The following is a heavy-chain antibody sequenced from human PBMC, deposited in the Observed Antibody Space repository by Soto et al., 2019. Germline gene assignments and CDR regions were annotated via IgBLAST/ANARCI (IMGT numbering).Heavy chain of an antibody. Sequence: PGASLRLSCAASGFNFSGYAMHWVRQAPGKGLEWVALISYAGSNKYYTDSVKGRFTISRDNSKNTLYLQMNFLRAEDTAVYYCSRDSIYDSSGYYYGYYFDYWGQGALVTVSS. D-gene: IGHD3-22*01. CDR2: ISYAGSNK. V-gene: IGHV3-30-3*01. CDR3: SRDSIYDSSGYYYGYYFDY. J-gene: IGHJ4*02. CDR1: GFNFSGYA.